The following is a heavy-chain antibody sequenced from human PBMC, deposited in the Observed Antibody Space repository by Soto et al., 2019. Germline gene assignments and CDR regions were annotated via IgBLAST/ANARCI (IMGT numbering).Heavy chain of an antibody. V-gene: IGHV4-34*01. CDR2: INHSGST. CDR3: AREGRYDFWSGYYQDNWFDP. D-gene: IGHD3-3*01. J-gene: IGHJ5*02. Sequence: PSETLSLTCAVYGGSFSGYYWSWIRQPPGKGLEWIGEINHSGSTNYNPSLKSRVTISVDTSKNQFSLKLSSVTAADTAVYYCAREGRYDFWSGYYQDNWFDPWGQGTLVTVSS. CDR1: GGSFSGYY.